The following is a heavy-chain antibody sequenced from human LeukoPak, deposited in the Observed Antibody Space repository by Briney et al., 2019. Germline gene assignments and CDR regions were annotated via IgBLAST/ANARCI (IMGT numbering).Heavy chain of an antibody. V-gene: IGHV1-8*01. CDR1: GYTFTSYD. CDR2: MNPNSGNT. CDR3: ARGVPAAILPADY. J-gene: IGHJ4*02. Sequence: ASVKVSCKASGYTFTSYDINWVRQAPGQGLEWMGWMNPNSGNTGYAQKFQGRVTMTRNTSISTAYMELSSLRSEDTAVYYCARGVPAAILPADYWGQGTLVTVSS. D-gene: IGHD2-2*01.